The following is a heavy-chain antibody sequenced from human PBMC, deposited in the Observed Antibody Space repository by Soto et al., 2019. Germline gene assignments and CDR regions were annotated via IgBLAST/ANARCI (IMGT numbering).Heavy chain of an antibody. D-gene: IGHD5-12*01. V-gene: IGHV1-18*04. Sequence: QLKLLQSGAEVERPGASVRVSCKAYGYPFSKYGISWIRQAPGQGLEWMGWIKPDNGDTNYAQKFQGRVTMTTDTSSNTAYMELRSLRSDDTAVYYCATSYDSGFDPWGQGTLVSVSS. CDR1: GYPFSKYG. CDR2: IKPDNGDT. J-gene: IGHJ5*02. CDR3: ATSYDSGFDP.